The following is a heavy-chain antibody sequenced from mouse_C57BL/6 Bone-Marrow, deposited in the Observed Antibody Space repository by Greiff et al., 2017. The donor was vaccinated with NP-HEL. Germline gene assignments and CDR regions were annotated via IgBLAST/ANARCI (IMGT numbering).Heavy chain of an antibody. Sequence: EVQLQESGGDLVKPGGSLKLSCAASGFTFSSYGMSWVRQTPDKRLEWVATISSGGSYTYYPDSVKGRFTISRDNAKNTPYLQMSSLKSEDTAMYYCARHYYSNYFDYWGQGTTLTVSS. CDR3: ARHYYSNYFDY. J-gene: IGHJ2*01. CDR2: ISSGGSYT. D-gene: IGHD2-5*01. V-gene: IGHV5-6*01. CDR1: GFTFSSYG.